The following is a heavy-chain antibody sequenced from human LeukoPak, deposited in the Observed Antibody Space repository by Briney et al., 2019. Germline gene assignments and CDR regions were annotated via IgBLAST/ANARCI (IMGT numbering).Heavy chain of an antibody. CDR1: GCTFDDYA. V-gene: IGHV3-9*01. J-gene: IGHJ3*02. CDR3: AKARFLEWLSNAFDI. Sequence: HGRSLRLSCAASGCTFDDYAMHWVRQAPGKGREWVSGISWNSGSIGYADSVKGRFTISRDNAKNSLYLQMNSLRAEDTALYYCAKARFLEWLSNAFDIWGQGTMVTVSS. D-gene: IGHD3-3*01. CDR2: ISWNSGSI.